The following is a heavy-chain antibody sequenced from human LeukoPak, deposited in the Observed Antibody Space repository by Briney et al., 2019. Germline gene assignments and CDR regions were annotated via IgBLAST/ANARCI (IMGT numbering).Heavy chain of an antibody. J-gene: IGHJ4*02. CDR1: GGSFSGYY. CDR2: INHSGST. V-gene: IGHV4-34*01. Sequence: SETLSLTCAVYGGSFSGYYWSWIRQPPGKGLEWIGEINHSGSTNYNPSLKSRVTISVDTSKNQFSLKLSSVTAADTAVYYCARGRRITIIGVVPLTFDYWGQGTLVTVS. CDR3: ARGRRITIIGVVPLTFDY. D-gene: IGHD3-3*01.